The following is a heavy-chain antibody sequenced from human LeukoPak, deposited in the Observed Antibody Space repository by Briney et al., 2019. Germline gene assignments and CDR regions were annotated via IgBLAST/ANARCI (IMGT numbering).Heavy chain of an antibody. D-gene: IGHD3-3*01. CDR1: GYTFTSYG. CDR3: AISRYDFWSGYIAGWFDP. CDR2: MNPNSGNT. V-gene: IGHV1-8*03. Sequence: ASVKVSCKASGYTFTSYGISWVRQATGQGLEWMGWMNPNSGNTGYAQKFQGRVTITRNTSISTAYMELSSLGSEDTAVYYCAISRYDFWSGYIAGWFDPWGQGTLVTVSS. J-gene: IGHJ5*02.